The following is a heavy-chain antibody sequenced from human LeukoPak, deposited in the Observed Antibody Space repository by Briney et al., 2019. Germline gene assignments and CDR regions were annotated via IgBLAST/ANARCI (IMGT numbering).Heavy chain of an antibody. J-gene: IGHJ4*02. Sequence: PGGSLRLSCAASGFTFSSYSMSWVRQAPGKGLEWVSSISSSSSYIYYADSVKGRFTISRDNAKNSLYLQMNSLRAEDTAVYYCARDQRLLQIDYWGQGTLVTVSS. CDR2: ISSSSSYI. CDR1: GFTFSSYS. D-gene: IGHD6-25*01. CDR3: ARDQRLLQIDY. V-gene: IGHV3-21*01.